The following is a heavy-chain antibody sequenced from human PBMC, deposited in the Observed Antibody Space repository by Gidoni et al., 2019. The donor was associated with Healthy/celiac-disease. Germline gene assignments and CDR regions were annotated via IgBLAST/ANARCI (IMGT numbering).Heavy chain of an antibody. CDR3: ARGGYCSGGSCGWFDP. Sequence: QVQLQQWGAGLLKPSETLSLTCAVYGGSFSGYYWSWIRQPPGKGLEWIGEINHSGSTNYNPSLKSRVTISVDTSKNQFSLKLSSVTAADTAVYYCARGGYCSGGSCGWFDPWGQGTLVTVSS. CDR1: GGSFSGYY. J-gene: IGHJ5*02. V-gene: IGHV4-34*01. CDR2: INHSGST. D-gene: IGHD2-15*01.